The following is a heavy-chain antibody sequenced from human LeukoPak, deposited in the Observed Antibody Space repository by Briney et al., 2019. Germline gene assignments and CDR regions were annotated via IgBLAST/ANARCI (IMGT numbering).Heavy chain of an antibody. J-gene: IGHJ4*02. Sequence: QPGGSLRLSCAASGFTFSSYWMHWVRQAPGKGLVWVSRINSDGSSTSYADSVKGRFTISRDNAKNTLYLQMNSLRAEDTAVYYCASLNRFHIAAAGTSRWGQGTLVTVSS. V-gene: IGHV3-74*01. CDR3: ASLNRFHIAAAGTSR. CDR1: GFTFSSYW. D-gene: IGHD6-13*01. CDR2: INSDGSST.